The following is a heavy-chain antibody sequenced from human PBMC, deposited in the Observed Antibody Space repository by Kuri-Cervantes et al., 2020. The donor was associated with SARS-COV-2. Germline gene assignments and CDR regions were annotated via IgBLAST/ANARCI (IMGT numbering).Heavy chain of an antibody. Sequence: SQTLSLTCSVYGGSFSGYYWSWIRQHAGKGLEWIGYIYYSGSTYYNPSLKSRVTISVDTSKNQYSLKLSAVTAADTAVYYCARDGRAYCGGDGGLFDYWGQGTLVTVSS. CDR1: GGSFSGYY. J-gene: IGHJ4*02. D-gene: IGHD2-21*02. CDR3: ARDGRAYCGGDGGLFDY. V-gene: IGHV4-31*02. CDR2: IYYSGST.